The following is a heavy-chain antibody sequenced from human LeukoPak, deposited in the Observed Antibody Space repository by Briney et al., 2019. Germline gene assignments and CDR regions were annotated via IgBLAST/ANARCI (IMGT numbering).Heavy chain of an antibody. Sequence: PSETLSLTCTVSGGSISSYYWSWIRQPPGEGLEWIGDIYYSGSTNYKSSLKSRVAISVDTSKNQFSLKLSSVTAADTAVYYCARTTEGGYSYGYFYYYSMDVWGKGTTVTISS. CDR1: GGSISSYY. CDR3: ARTTEGGYSYGYFYYYSMDV. D-gene: IGHD5-18*01. J-gene: IGHJ6*03. V-gene: IGHV4-59*01. CDR2: IYYSGST.